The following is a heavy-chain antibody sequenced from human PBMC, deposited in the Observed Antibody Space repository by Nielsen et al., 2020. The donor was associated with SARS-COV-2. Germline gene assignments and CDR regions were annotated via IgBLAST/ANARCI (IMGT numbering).Heavy chain of an antibody. Sequence: ASVKVSCKASGYTFTSYAMHWVRQAPGQRLEWMGWINAGNGNTKYSQKFQGRVTITRDTSASTAYMELSSLRSEDTAVYYCARDPYCSSTSCRGTIYSMDVWGQGTTVTVSS. CDR2: INAGNGNT. D-gene: IGHD2-2*01. J-gene: IGHJ6*02. CDR3: ARDPYCSSTSCRGTIYSMDV. V-gene: IGHV1-3*01. CDR1: GYTFTSYA.